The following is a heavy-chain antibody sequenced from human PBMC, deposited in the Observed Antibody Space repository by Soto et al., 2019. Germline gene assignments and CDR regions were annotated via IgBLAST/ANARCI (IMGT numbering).Heavy chain of an antibody. D-gene: IGHD6-13*01. CDR2: ISYDGSNK. CDR1: GFTFSSYG. J-gene: IGHJ4*02. Sequence: GGSLRLSCAASGFTFSSYGMHWVRQAPGKGLEWVAVISYDGSNKYYADSVKGRFTISIDNSKNTLYLQMNSLRAEDTAVYYCAKDRRYSSSWHPGEVDYWGQGTLVTVSS. CDR3: AKDRRYSSSWHPGEVDY. V-gene: IGHV3-30*18.